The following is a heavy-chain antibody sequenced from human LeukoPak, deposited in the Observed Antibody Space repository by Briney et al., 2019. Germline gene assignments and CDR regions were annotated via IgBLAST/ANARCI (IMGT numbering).Heavy chain of an antibody. V-gene: IGHV1-69*04. CDR1: GGTFSSYA. CDR2: IIPILGIA. Sequence: GASVKVSCKASGGTFSSYAISWVRHAPGQGLEWMGRIIPILGIANYAQKFQGRVTITADKSTSTAYMELSSLRSEDTAVYYCARGAKETSSKYNWFDPWGQGTLVTVSS. D-gene: IGHD4/OR15-4a*01. J-gene: IGHJ5*02. CDR3: ARGAKETSSKYNWFDP.